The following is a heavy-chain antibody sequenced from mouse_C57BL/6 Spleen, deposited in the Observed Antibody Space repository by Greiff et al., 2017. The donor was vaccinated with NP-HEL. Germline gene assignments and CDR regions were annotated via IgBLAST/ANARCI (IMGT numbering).Heavy chain of an antibody. CDR3: ARDRGWLLQFDY. CDR1: GYSITSGYY. V-gene: IGHV3-6*01. J-gene: IGHJ2*01. D-gene: IGHD2-3*01. Sequence: ESGPGLVKPSQSLSLTCSVTGYSITSGYYWNWIRQFPGNKLEWMGYISYDGSNNYNPSLKNRISITRDTSKNQFFLKLNSVTTEDTATYYCARDRGWLLQFDYWGQGTTLTVSS. CDR2: ISYDGSN.